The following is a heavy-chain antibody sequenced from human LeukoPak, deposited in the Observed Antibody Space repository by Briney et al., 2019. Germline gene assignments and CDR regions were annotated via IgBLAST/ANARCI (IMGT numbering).Heavy chain of an antibody. CDR1: GFTFSSYS. Sequence: GGPLRLSCAASGFTFSSYSMNWVRQAPGKGLEWVSYISSSNSSIYYADSVKGRFTISRDNAKNALYMQMNSLRAEDTAVYYCARADFWSGYYMDYWGQGTLVTVSS. D-gene: IGHD3-3*01. CDR3: ARADFWSGYYMDY. J-gene: IGHJ4*02. V-gene: IGHV3-48*01. CDR2: ISSSNSSI.